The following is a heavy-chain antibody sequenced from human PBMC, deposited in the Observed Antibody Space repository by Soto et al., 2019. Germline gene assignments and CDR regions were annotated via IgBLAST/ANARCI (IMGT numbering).Heavy chain of an antibody. CDR3: ARSGVSDFWSGPVLRGRWFDP. Sequence: KLPETLSLTCTVSGGSISSSSYYWGWIRQPPGKGMEWIGSIYYSGSTYYNPSLKSRVTISVDTSKNQFSLKLSSVTAADTAVYYCARSGVSDFWSGPVLRGRWFDPWGQGTLVTVSS. V-gene: IGHV4-39*01. CDR2: IYYSGST. J-gene: IGHJ5*02. D-gene: IGHD3-3*01. CDR1: GGSISSSSYY.